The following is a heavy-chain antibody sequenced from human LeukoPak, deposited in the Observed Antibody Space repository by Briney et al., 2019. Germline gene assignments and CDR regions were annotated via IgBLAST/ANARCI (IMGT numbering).Heavy chain of an antibody. J-gene: IGHJ6*03. Sequence: ASETLSLTCTVSGGSISSYYWSWIRQPPGKGLEWIGYIYYSGSTNYNPSLKSRVTISVDTSKNQFSLKLSSVTAADTAVYYCARVRSAMVRPYYYYMDVWGKGTTVTISS. CDR1: GGSISSYY. V-gene: IGHV4-59*01. CDR3: ARVRSAMVRPYYYYMDV. CDR2: IYYSGST. D-gene: IGHD3-10*01.